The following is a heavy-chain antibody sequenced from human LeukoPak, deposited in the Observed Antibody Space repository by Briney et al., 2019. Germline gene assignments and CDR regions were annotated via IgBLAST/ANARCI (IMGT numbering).Heavy chain of an antibody. CDR3: ARAFCSSTSCSYYYGMDV. V-gene: IGHV3-30*03. Sequence: PGGSLRLSCAASGFTFSSYGMHWVRQAPGKGLEWAAVISYDGSNKYYADSVKGRFTISRDNSKNTLYLQMNSLRAEDTAVYYCARAFCSSTSCSYYYGMDVWGQGTTVTVSS. D-gene: IGHD2-2*01. J-gene: IGHJ6*02. CDR2: ISYDGSNK. CDR1: GFTFSSYG.